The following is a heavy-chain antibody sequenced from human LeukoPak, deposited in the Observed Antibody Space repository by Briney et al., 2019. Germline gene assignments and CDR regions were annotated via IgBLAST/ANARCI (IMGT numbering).Heavy chain of an antibody. Sequence: GGSLRLSCAASGFTFSSYAMSWVRQAPGKGLEWVSAISGSGGSTYYADSVKGRFTISRDNSKNTLYLQMNSLRAEDTAVYYCAKSRVSIAVAGSVYYFDYWGQGTLATVSS. D-gene: IGHD6-19*01. CDR2: ISGSGGST. J-gene: IGHJ4*02. CDR1: GFTFSSYA. CDR3: AKSRVSIAVAGSVYYFDY. V-gene: IGHV3-23*01.